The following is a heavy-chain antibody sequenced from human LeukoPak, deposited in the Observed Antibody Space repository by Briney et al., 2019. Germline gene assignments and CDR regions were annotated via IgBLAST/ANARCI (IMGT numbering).Heavy chain of an antibody. CDR1: GYTFTGYY. CDR2: INPNSGGT. CDR3: ARVRGPRYCSSTSCSSFDY. V-gene: IGHV1-2*02. J-gene: IGHJ4*02. D-gene: IGHD2-2*01. Sequence: ASVKVSCKASGYTFTGYYMHWVRQAPGQGLEWMGWINPNSGGTNYAQKFQGRVTMTRDTSISTACMELSRLRSDDTAVYYCARVRGPRYCSSTSCSSFDYWGQGTLVTVSS.